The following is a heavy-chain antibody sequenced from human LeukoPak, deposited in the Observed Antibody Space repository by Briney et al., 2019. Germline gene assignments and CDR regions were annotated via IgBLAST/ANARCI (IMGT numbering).Heavy chain of an antibody. CDR1: GGSISSGDYY. J-gene: IGHJ5*02. V-gene: IGHV4-30-4*01. CDR2: IYYSGST. CDR3: ASLVRVAYWFDP. Sequence: MSSETLSLTCTVSGGSISSGDYYWSWIRQPPGKGLEWIGYIYYSGSTYYNSSLKSRVTISVDTSKNQFSLKLSSVTAADTAVYYCASLVRVAYWFDPWGQGTLVTVSS. D-gene: IGHD2-15*01.